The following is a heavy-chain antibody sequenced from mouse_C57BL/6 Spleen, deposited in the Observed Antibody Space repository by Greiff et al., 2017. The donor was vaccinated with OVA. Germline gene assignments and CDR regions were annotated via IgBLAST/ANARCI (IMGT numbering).Heavy chain of an antibody. J-gene: IGHJ3*01. CDR3: ARDRDGGAWFAY. CDR2: ISSGSSTI. CDR1: GFTFSDYG. V-gene: IGHV5-17*01. D-gene: IGHD3-3*01. Sequence: EVKVVESGGGLVKPGGSLKLSCAASGFTFSDYGMHWVRQAPEKGLEWVAYISSGSSTIYYADTVKGRFTISRDNAKNTLFLQMTSLRSEDTAMYYCARDRDGGAWFAYWGQGTLVTVSA.